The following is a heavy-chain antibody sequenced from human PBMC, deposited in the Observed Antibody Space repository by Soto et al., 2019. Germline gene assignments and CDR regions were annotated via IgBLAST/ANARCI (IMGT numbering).Heavy chain of an antibody. V-gene: IGHV4-34*01. Sequence: SETLSLTCAVYGGSFSCYYWSWSRQPPGKGLEWIGEINHSGSTNYNPSLKSRVTISVDTSKNQFSLKLSSVTAADTAVYYCARGRAICSSTSCSKVNWFDPWGQGTLVTVSS. CDR2: INHSGST. CDR1: GGSFSCYY. CDR3: ARGRAICSSTSCSKVNWFDP. J-gene: IGHJ5*02. D-gene: IGHD2-2*01.